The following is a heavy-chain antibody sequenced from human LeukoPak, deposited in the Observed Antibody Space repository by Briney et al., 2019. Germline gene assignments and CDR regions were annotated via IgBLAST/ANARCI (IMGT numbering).Heavy chain of an antibody. D-gene: IGHD1-26*01. J-gene: IGHJ4*02. CDR1: GGSISSGGYS. CDR3: ARGNSGSYYGFDY. CDR2: IYHSGST. Sequence: SQTLSLTCAVSGGSISSGGYSWRWIRQPPGKGLEWIGYIYHSGSTYYNPSLKSRVTISVDRSKNQFSLKLSSVTAADTAVYYCARGNSGSYYGFDYWGQGTLVTVSS. V-gene: IGHV4-30-2*01.